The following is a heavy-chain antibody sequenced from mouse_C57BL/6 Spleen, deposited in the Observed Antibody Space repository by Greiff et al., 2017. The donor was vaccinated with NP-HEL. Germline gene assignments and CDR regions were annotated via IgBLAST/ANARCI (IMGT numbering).Heavy chain of an antibody. CDR3: ARGGYYGSSPYFDY. D-gene: IGHD1-1*01. CDR2: IDPSDSYT. CDR1: GYTFTSYW. J-gene: IGHJ2*01. Sequence: QVQLQQPGAELVMPGASVKLSCKASGYTFTSYWMHWVKQRPGQGLEWIGEIDPSDSYTNYNQKFKGKSTLTVDKSSSTAYMQLSKLTSEDSAVYYFARGGYYGSSPYFDYWGQGTTLTVSS. V-gene: IGHV1-69*01.